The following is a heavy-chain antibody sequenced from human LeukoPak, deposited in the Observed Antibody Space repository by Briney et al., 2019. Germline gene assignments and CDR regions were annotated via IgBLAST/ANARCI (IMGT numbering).Heavy chain of an antibody. CDR2: IRSKVYGGTT. J-gene: IGHJ4*02. D-gene: IGHD4-23*01. CDR3: TRDYGGFDY. Sequence: GGSLRLSCRASGFTFGDYVMTWVRQAPGKGLEWVGFIRSKVYGGTTEYAASVKGRFIISRDDSKSIAYLQMNSLTTEDTAVYYCTRDYGGFDYWGQGTLVTVSS. V-gene: IGHV3-49*04. CDR1: GFTFGDYV.